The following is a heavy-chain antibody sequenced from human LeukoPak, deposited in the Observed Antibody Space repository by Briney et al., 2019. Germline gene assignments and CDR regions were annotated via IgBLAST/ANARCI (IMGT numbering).Heavy chain of an antibody. V-gene: IGHV4-59*01. D-gene: IGHD2-21*02. CDR2: IYYSGST. Sequence: SETLSLTCSVSGGSISSYYWSSIRQPPGKRLEWIGYIYYSGSTNYNPSLRSRVTISVDTSKNHFSLKLSSVTAADTAVYYCAKGELAFCGGDCYLPYYYGMDVWGQGTTVTVSS. CDR3: AKGELAFCGGDCYLPYYYGMDV. CDR1: GGSISSYY. J-gene: IGHJ6*02.